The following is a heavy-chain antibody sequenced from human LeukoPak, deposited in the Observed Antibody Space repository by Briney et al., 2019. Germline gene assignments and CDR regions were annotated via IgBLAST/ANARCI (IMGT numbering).Heavy chain of an antibody. CDR2: TYYRSKWYN. D-gene: IGHD3-10*01. V-gene: IGHV6-1*01. CDR3: ARDRLWFGEYEDYYYYYGMDV. CDR1: GDSVSSNSAA. Sequence: SQTLSLTCAISGDSVSSNSAAWNWIRQSPSRGLEWLGRTYYRSKWYNDYAVSVKSRITINPDTSKNQFTLQLNSVTPEDTAVYYCARDRLWFGEYEDYYYYYGMDVWGQGTTVTVSS. J-gene: IGHJ6*02.